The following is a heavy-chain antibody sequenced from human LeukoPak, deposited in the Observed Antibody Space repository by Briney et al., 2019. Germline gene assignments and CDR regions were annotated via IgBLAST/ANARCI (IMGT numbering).Heavy chain of an antibody. J-gene: IGHJ4*02. D-gene: IGHD3-10*01. V-gene: IGHV4-59*01. CDR3: ARASGGDGSGSL. Sequence: SETLSLTCTVSGGSISGYYWTWIRQPPGKGLEWIGFIYEGGSPDYNPSLKSRVTISVDTSENQFSLNLRYVTAADAAMYYCARASGGDGSGSLWGRGTLVTVSS. CDR2: IYEGGSP. CDR1: GGSISGYY.